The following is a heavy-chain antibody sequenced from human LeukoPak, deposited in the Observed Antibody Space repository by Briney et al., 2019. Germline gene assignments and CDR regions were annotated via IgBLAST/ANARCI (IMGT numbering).Heavy chain of an antibody. V-gene: IGHV3-74*01. CDR2: INSDGSST. CDR3: ARGSRGLPFGELLDY. CDR1: GFTFSSYW. D-gene: IGHD3-10*01. J-gene: IGHJ4*02. Sequence: GGSLRLSCAASGFTFSSYWMHWVRQAPGKGLVWVSRINSDGSSTSYADSVKGRFTISRDNAKNTLYLQMNSLRAEDTAVYYCARGSRGLPFGELLDYWGQGTLVTVSS.